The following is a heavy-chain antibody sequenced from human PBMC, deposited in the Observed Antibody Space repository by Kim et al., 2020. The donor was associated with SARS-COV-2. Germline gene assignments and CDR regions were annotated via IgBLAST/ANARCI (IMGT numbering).Heavy chain of an antibody. Sequence: GGSLRLSCAASGFTFSSYAMSWVRQAPGKGLEWVSAISGSGGSTYYADSVKGRFTISRDNSKNTLYLQMNSLRAEDTAVYYCAKVWLQWKWNFDGMDVWGQGTTVTVSS. CDR3: AKVWLQWKWNFDGMDV. CDR2: ISGSGGST. CDR1: GFTFSSYA. V-gene: IGHV3-23*01. D-gene: IGHD5-12*01. J-gene: IGHJ6*02.